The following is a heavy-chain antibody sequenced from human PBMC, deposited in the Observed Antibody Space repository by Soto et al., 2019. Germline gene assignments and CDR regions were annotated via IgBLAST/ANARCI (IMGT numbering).Heavy chain of an antibody. D-gene: IGHD6-13*01. CDR2: ISPDGGRT. Sequence: ASVKVSCKASGYTFTTYYMHWVRQAPGQGLEWMGIISPDGGRTSYAQKFQGRVTMTRDTSTSTVYMELNSLRAEDTAVYYCARGSSSSSWYVGAGWFDPWGQGTLVTVSS. J-gene: IGHJ5*02. CDR1: GYTFTTYY. V-gene: IGHV1-46*01. CDR3: ARGSSSSSWYVGAGWFDP.